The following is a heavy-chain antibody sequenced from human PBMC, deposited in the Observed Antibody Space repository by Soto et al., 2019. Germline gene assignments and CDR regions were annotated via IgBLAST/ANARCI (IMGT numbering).Heavy chain of an antibody. CDR2: IYYSGST. CDR1: GGSISSSSYY. J-gene: IGHJ4*02. V-gene: IGHV4-39*01. Sequence: SETLSLTCTVSGGSISSSSYYWGWIRQPPGKGLEWIGSIYYSGSTYYNPSLKSRVTISVDTSKNQFSLKLSSVTAADTAVYYCARHPTMTYCSGGSCYSYFDYWGQGTLVTVSS. CDR3: ARHPTMTYCSGGSCYSYFDY. D-gene: IGHD2-15*01.